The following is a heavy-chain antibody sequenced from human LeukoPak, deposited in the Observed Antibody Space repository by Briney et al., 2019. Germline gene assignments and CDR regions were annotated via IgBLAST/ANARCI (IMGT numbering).Heavy chain of an antibody. V-gene: IGHV1-2*02. D-gene: IGHD2-2*01. CDR2: INPNSGGT. Sequence: ASVKVSCKASGYTFTAYYIHWVRQAPGQGLEWMGWINPNSGGTNYAQKFQGRVTLTRDTSITTAYMVVSRLRSDDSAVYYCAKARGLYCSSVSCYDCDVWGKGTTVTVSS. J-gene: IGHJ6*04. CDR3: AKARGLYCSSVSCYDCDV. CDR1: GYTFTAYY.